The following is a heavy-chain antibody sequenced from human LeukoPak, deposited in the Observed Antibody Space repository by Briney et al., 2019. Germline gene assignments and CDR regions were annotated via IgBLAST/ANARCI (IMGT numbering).Heavy chain of an antibody. D-gene: IGHD3-22*01. V-gene: IGHV3-66*01. CDR1: GFTVSSNY. CDR2: IYSGGST. Sequence: GGSPRLSCAASGFTVSSNYMSWVRQAPGKGLEWVSVIYSGGSTYYADSVKGRFTISRDNSKNTLYLQMNSLRAEDTAVYYCARDPSFGYYYFDYWGQGTLVTVSS. CDR3: ARDPSFGYYYFDY. J-gene: IGHJ4*02.